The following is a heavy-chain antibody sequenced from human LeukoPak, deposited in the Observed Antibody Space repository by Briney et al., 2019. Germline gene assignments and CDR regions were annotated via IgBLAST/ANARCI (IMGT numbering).Heavy chain of an antibody. J-gene: IGHJ4*02. V-gene: IGHV4-31*03. D-gene: IGHD6-19*01. CDR3: ARGRDIAVAAPTPDFDY. CDR1: GGSISSGGYY. CDR2: IYYSGST. Sequence: SHTLSLTCTVSGGSISSGGYYWSWIRQHPGKGPEWIGYIYYSGSTYYNPSLKSRVTISVDTSKNQFSLKLSSVTAADTAVYYCARGRDIAVAAPTPDFDYWGQGTLVTVSS.